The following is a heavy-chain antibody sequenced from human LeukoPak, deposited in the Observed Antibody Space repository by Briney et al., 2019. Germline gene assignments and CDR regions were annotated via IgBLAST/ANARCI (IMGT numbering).Heavy chain of an antibody. J-gene: IGHJ6*03. CDR1: GDSSSCYY. V-gene: IGHV4-59*01. Sequence: SETLSLTCAVSGDSSSCYYWSWIRQPPGKGLECIGYIYYSDSTNYNPSLKSRVTVSVDTSKNQFSLKLSSVTAADTAVYYCARFPGGAEYRHYYYMDVWGKGTTVTVSS. D-gene: IGHD1-14*01. CDR3: ARFPGGAEYRHYYYMDV. CDR2: IYYSDST.